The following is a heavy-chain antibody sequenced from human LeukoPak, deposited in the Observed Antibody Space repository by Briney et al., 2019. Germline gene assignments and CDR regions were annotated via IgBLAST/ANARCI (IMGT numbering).Heavy chain of an antibody. D-gene: IGHD3-9*01. Sequence: GGSLRLSCAASGFTFNSYAMSWVRQAPGKGLEWVSTIGFGDDSAYYADSVKGRFTISRDNSKNTLYLQMNYLRAEDTAVYYCAKDPTSVGGRHDWLLDSWGQGTLVTVSS. CDR3: AKDPTSVGGRHDWLLDS. CDR1: GFTFNSYA. CDR2: IGFGDDSA. V-gene: IGHV3-23*01. J-gene: IGHJ5*02.